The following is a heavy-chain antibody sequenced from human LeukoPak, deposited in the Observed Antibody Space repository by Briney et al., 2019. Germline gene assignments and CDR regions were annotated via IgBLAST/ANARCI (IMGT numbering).Heavy chain of an antibody. J-gene: IGHJ5*02. Sequence: ASVKVSCKASGYTFTNYDINWVRQATGQGLEWMEWMNPNSGNTAYAQKFQGRVSLTRDTSISTAYMELSSLRSEDTAVYYCASVPAAMSGWFDPWGQGTLVTVSS. V-gene: IGHV1-8*01. CDR3: ASVPAAMSGWFDP. CDR2: MNPNSGNT. CDR1: GYTFTNYD. D-gene: IGHD2-2*01.